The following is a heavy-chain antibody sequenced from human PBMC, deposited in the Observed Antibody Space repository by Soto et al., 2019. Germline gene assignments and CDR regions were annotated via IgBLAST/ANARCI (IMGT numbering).Heavy chain of an antibody. CDR2: ISSSGRYI. D-gene: IGHD2-15*01. CDR1: GFTFSNYG. V-gene: IGHV3-21*01. CDR3: ARVYCRGGSCYSGDLSDD. J-gene: IGHJ4*02. Sequence: GGALRLSCGASGFTFSNYGVNWGRQAPGGGGEWVSSISSSGRYIYYAVSGKGRFTISRDNAKNSLYLQMNSLRAEDTAIYYCARVYCRGGSCYSGDLSDDWGQGTLVTVSS.